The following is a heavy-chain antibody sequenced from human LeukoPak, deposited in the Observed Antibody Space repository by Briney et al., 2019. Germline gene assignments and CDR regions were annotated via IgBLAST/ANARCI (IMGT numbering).Heavy chain of an antibody. J-gene: IGHJ6*02. V-gene: IGHV3-7*01. CDR2: IKQDGSEK. Sequence: PGGSLRLSCAASGFTFSSYWMSWVRQAPGKGLEWVASIKQDGSEKYYVDSVKGRFTISRDNAKNSLYLQMNSLRAEDTAVYYCARDGGSSWYYYYYGMDVWGQGTTVTVSS. CDR1: GFTFSSYW. CDR3: ARDGGSSWYYYYYGMDV. D-gene: IGHD6-13*01.